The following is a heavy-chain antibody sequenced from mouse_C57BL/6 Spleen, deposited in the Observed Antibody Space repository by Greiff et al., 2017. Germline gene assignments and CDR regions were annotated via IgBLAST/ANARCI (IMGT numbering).Heavy chain of an antibody. Sequence: EVQLQQSGAELVRPGASVKLSCTASGFNIKDDYMHWVKQRPEQGLEWIGWIDPENGDTEYASKFQGKATITADTSSNTAYLQLSSLTSEDTAVYYCTTPSGMDYWGQGTSGTVSS. D-gene: IGHD2-10*02. CDR3: TTPSGMDY. J-gene: IGHJ4*01. CDR2: IDPENGDT. V-gene: IGHV14-4*01. CDR1: GFNIKDDY.